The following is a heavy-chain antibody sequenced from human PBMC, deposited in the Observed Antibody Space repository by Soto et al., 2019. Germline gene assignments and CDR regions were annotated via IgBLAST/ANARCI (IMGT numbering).Heavy chain of an antibody. CDR1: GFTFSDYY. CDR2: ISSTGTYT. CDR3: ARDSTGWRAVYDS. V-gene: IGHV3-11*05. J-gene: IGHJ4*02. Sequence: QVQLVESGGGLVKPGGSLRLSCAASGFTFSDYYMTWIRQAPGKGLEWVSYISSTGTYTNYADSVRGRFTISRDNAKNSLYLQINSLPADDTALYCWARDSTGWRAVYDSWGQGTLVTVSS. D-gene: IGHD6-19*01.